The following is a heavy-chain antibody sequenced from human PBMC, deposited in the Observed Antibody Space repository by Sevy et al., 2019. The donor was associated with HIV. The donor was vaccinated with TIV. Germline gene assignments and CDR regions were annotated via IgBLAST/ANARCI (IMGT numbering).Heavy chain of an antibody. J-gene: IGHJ4*02. D-gene: IGHD6-13*01. V-gene: IGHV3-21*01. CDR2: ISSSSSYI. CDR1: GFTFSSYS. CDR3: ARDPHSSSWPYYFDY. Sequence: ASVKVSCAASGFTFSSYSMNWVRQAPGKGLEWVSSISSSSSYIYYADSVKGRFTISRDNAKNSLYLQMNSLRAEDTAVYYCARDPHSSSWPYYFDYWGQGTLVTVSS.